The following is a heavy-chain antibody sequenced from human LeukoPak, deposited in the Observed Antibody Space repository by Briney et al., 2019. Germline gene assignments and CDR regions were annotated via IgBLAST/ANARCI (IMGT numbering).Heavy chain of an antibody. J-gene: IGHJ4*02. D-gene: IGHD3-9*01. CDR3: ARIPLQDMLTGYSYYFDL. Sequence: GESLKISCKGSGYSFTSYWIGWVRQMPGKGLEWMGIIYPGDSDTRYSPSFQGQVTISADKSLTTAYLQWSSLKASDPAMFYCARIPLQDMLTGYSYYFDLGGGGTLVTVSS. CDR2: IYPGDSDT. V-gene: IGHV5-51*01. CDR1: GYSFTSYW.